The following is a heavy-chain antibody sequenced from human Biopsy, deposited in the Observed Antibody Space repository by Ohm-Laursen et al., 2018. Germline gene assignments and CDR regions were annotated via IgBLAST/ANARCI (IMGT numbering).Heavy chain of an antibody. D-gene: IGHD3-22*01. V-gene: IGHV4-4*07. CDR3: AGIVLGPTNDAFDI. Sequence: GTLSLTCTVSGDSIRNYYWSWIWHPAGPGLEWIGRIYPGGGSFYHPSHKSQVTMSVYTSKNHFPLNLNSVTAADTAVYYCAGIVLGPTNDAFDIWGQGTMVTVSS. J-gene: IGHJ3*02. CDR1: GDSIRNYY. CDR2: IYPGGGS.